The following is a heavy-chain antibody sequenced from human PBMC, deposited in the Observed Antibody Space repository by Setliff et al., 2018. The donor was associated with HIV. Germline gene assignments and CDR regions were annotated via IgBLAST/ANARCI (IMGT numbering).Heavy chain of an antibody. Sequence: PGGSLRLSCATSGFTFSTHWMTWVRQAPGKGLEWVANIKQDGSEKYYVDSAKGRFTISRDNAKNSLYLQMNSLRAEDTAIYYCASSRPPDDSSGFLDHWGQGTLVTVSS. CDR1: GFTFSTHW. CDR3: ASSRPPDDSSGFLDH. J-gene: IGHJ4*02. D-gene: IGHD3-22*01. CDR2: IKQDGSEK. V-gene: IGHV3-7*03.